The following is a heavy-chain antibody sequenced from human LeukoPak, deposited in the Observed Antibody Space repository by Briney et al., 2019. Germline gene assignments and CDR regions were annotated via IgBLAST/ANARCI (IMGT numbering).Heavy chain of an antibody. CDR2: IYYSGST. J-gene: IGHJ4*02. Sequence: PSETLSLTCTVSGGSISSSSYYWGWIRQPPGKGLEWIGSIYYSGSTYYNPSLKSRVTISVDTSKNQFSLKLSSVTAADTAVYYCARAGYDFWSGYSGYTIDYWGQGTLVTVSS. CDR1: GGSISSSSYY. CDR3: ARAGYDFWSGYSGYTIDY. V-gene: IGHV4-39*07. D-gene: IGHD3-3*01.